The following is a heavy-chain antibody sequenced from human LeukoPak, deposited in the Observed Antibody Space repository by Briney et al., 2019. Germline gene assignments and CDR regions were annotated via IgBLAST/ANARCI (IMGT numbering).Heavy chain of an antibody. CDR2: IIPIFGTA. D-gene: IGHD3-3*01. CDR3: ARAPQSGYHYYYYYYMDV. CDR1: GGTFSSYA. J-gene: IGHJ6*03. Sequence: SVKVSCKASGGTFSSYAISWVRQAPGQGLEWMGGIIPIFGTANYAQKFQGRVTITTDESTSTAYMELSSLRSEDTAVYYCARAPQSGYHYYYYYYMDVWGKGTTVTVSS. V-gene: IGHV1-69*05.